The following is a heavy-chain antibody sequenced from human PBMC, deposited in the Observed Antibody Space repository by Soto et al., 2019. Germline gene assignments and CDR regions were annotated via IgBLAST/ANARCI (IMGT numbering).Heavy chain of an antibody. D-gene: IGHD2-21*01. CDR3: ARVGGGDYFDY. V-gene: IGHV3-53*01. CDR2: IYSGGST. Sequence: GGSLRLSCAASGFTVSSNYMSWVRQAPGKGLEWVSLIYSGGSTYYADSVKGRFTISRDNSKNTLYLQMNSLRVEDTAVYHCARVGGGDYFDYWGQGTLVTVSS. J-gene: IGHJ4*02. CDR1: GFTVSSNY.